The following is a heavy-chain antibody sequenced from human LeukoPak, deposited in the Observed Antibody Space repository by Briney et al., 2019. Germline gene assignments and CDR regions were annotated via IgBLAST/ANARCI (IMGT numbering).Heavy chain of an antibody. V-gene: IGHV4-39*07. CDR3: SIDY. CDR2: IYYSGST. CDR1: GGSISSSSYY. J-gene: IGHJ4*02. Sequence: SETLSLTCTVSGGSISSSSYYWGWIRQPPGKGLEWIGSIYYSGSTYYNPSLKSRVTISVDTSKNQFSADTAVYYCARGGYNYGSIDYWGQGTLVSVSS. D-gene: IGHD5-24*01.